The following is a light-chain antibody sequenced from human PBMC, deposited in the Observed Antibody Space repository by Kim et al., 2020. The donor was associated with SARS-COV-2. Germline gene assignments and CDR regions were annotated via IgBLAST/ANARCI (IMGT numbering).Light chain of an antibody. CDR1: RGSIANNY. Sequence: GKPVTIPRTRSRGSIANNYVQWFQQRPGSSPTTVIYEDNQRPSGVPDRFSGSIDTSSNSASLPISGLKTEDETEYFCQSYDGSNRVFGGGTQLTVL. V-gene: IGLV6-57*01. J-gene: IGLJ3*02. CDR3: QSYDGSNRV. CDR2: EDN.